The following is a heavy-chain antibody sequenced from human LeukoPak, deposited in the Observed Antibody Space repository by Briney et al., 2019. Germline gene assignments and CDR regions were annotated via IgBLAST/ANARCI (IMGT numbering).Heavy chain of an antibody. V-gene: IGHV4-61*02. Sequence: SSETLSLTCTVSGGSVRRGNYYWTWIRQPAGSGLEWIGRIYTSGTTDYNPSLRTRVTISVDASRNQFSLNLSSVTAADTAVYYCARWSESVTARNYYYYMDVWGEGTTVTVSS. CDR3: ARWSESVTARNYYYYMDV. CDR2: IYTSGTT. J-gene: IGHJ6*03. D-gene: IGHD6-6*01. CDR1: GGSVRRGNYY.